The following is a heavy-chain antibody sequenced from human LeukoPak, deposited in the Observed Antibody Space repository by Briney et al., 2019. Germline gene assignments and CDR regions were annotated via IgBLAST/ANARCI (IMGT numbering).Heavy chain of an antibody. Sequence: PGGSLRLSCAASGFSVSTNYMTWVRQAPGKGLEWVSVIHSGGSAYSADSVKGRFTISRDNSKNTVYLQMNSLRAEDTAVYYCARGPYNSGWRYYFDSWGHGTLLPVSS. D-gene: IGHD6-19*01. CDR2: IHSGGSA. CDR1: GFSVSTNY. CDR3: ARGPYNSGWRYYFDS. J-gene: IGHJ4*01. V-gene: IGHV3-53*01.